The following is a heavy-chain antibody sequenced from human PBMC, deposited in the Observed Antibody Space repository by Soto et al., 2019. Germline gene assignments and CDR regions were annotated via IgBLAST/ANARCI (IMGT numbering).Heavy chain of an antibody. D-gene: IGHD3-16*02. CDR3: ARGDYDYVWGSYSYTDYFDY. CDR2: INHSGST. J-gene: IGHJ4*02. CDR1: GGSFSGYY. V-gene: IGHV4-34*01. Sequence: SETLSLTCAVYGGSFSGYYWSWIRQPPGKGLEWIGEINHSGSTNYNPSLKSRVTISVDTSKNQFSLKLSSVTAADTAVYYCARGDYDYVWGSYSYTDYFDYWGQGALVTSPQ.